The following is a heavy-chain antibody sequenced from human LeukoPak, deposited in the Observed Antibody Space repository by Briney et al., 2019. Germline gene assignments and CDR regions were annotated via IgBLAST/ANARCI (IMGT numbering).Heavy chain of an antibody. Sequence: ASVKVSCKASGYTFTSYYMHWVRQAPGQGLEWMGIINPSGGSTSYAQKFQGRVTMTTDTSTSTAYMELRSLRSDDTAVYYCATYGDYVGAFDIWGQGTMVTVSS. CDR2: INPSGGST. CDR3: ATYGDYVGAFDI. J-gene: IGHJ3*02. D-gene: IGHD4-17*01. V-gene: IGHV1-46*01. CDR1: GYTFTSYY.